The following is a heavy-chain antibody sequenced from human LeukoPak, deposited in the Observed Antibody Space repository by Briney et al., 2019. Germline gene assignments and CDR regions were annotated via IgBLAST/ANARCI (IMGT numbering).Heavy chain of an antibody. CDR3: AKTTVTTDYYYYYYMDV. CDR1: GFTFSSYG. V-gene: IGHV3-20*04. D-gene: IGHD4-17*01. CDR2: INWNGGST. Sequence: SGGSLRLSCAASGFTFSSYGMSWVRQAPGKGLEWVSGINWNGGSTGYADSVKGRFTISRDNAKNSLYLQMNSLRAEDTALYYCAKTTVTTDYYYYYYMDVWGKGTTVTVSS. J-gene: IGHJ6*03.